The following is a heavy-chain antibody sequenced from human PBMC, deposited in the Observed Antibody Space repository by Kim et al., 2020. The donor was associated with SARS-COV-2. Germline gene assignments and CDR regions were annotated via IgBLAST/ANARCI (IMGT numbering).Heavy chain of an antibody. D-gene: IGHD6-13*01. V-gene: IGHV3-48*02. CDR3: ARAQGQPADFDY. J-gene: IGHJ4*02. Sequence: YYADSVKGRFTITRNNAKNSLYLQMNSLRDEDTAVYYCARAQGQPADFDYWGQGTLVTVSS.